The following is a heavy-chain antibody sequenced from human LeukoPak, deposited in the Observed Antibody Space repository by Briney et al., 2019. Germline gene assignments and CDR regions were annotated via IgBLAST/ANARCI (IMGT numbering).Heavy chain of an antibody. V-gene: IGHV3-23*01. CDR2: ISGSGGST. Sequence: PGESLTLSCAASGFTFSSYAMSWVRQAPGKGLEWVSAISGSGGSTYYADSVKGRLTTSRDNSKNTLYLQMNSLRAEDAAVYCRAKAGPGISGWSYYFDYGGQGTLVTVPS. CDR1: GFTFSSYA. J-gene: IGHJ4*02. CDR3: AKAGPGISGWSYYFDY. D-gene: IGHD6-19*01.